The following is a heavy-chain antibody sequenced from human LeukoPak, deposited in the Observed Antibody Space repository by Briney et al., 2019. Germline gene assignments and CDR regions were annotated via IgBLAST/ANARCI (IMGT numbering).Heavy chain of an antibody. CDR3: ARAPGAAID. CDR2: IYYSGST. V-gene: IGHV4-31*03. D-gene: IGHD2-2*01. J-gene: IGHJ4*02. Sequence: SETLSLTCTVSGGSISSGAYYWSWIRQYPGKGLEWIGHIYYSGSTDYSPSLESRVTISLDTSKSHFSLKLSSVTAADTAVYYCARAPGAAIDWGQGTLVTVSS. CDR1: GGSISSGAYY.